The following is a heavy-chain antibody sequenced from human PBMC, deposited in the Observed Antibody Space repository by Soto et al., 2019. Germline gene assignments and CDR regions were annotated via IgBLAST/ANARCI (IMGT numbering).Heavy chain of an antibody. D-gene: IGHD2-2*01. CDR1: GGSISTNNW. J-gene: IGHJ4*02. Sequence: QVQLQESGPGLVNASGTLSLTCGVSGGSISTNNWWSWVRQTPGQGLEWIAEVYHSGSTNHNPSLKSRLTISVDKSKNQFSLRLTSVTAADSAVYYCARAKLCNTLSCPHSFDTWGQGTLVSVSS. CDR3: ARAKLCNTLSCPHSFDT. V-gene: IGHV4-4*02. CDR2: VYHSGST.